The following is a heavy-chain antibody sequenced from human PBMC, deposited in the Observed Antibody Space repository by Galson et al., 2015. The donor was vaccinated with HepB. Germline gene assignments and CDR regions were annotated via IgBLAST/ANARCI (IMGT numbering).Heavy chain of an antibody. V-gene: IGHV3-33*08. CDR2: IWYGGSNK. CDR3: ARVFCGGDCSDAFDI. CDR1: GFTFSSYG. Sequence: SLRLSCAASGFTFSSYGMHWVRQAPGKGLEWVAVIWYGGSNKYYADSVKGRFTISRDNSKNTLYLQMNSLRAEDTAVYYCARVFCGGDCSDAFDIWGQGTMVTVSS. J-gene: IGHJ3*02. D-gene: IGHD2-21*02.